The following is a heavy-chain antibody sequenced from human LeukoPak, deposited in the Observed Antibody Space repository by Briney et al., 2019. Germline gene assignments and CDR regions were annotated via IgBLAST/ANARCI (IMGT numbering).Heavy chain of an antibody. CDR1: GFTFSSYY. Sequence: GGSLRLSCAASGFTFSSYYMHWVRQAPGKGQEWVAVISFDGSRKYYADSVKGRFTISRDNSMNTLYLQMSSLRVEDTAIYYCAKAGASHTAMDFLFDYWGQGTLVTVSS. V-gene: IGHV3-30*18. CDR2: ISFDGSRK. CDR3: AKAGASHTAMDFLFDY. D-gene: IGHD5-18*01. J-gene: IGHJ4*02.